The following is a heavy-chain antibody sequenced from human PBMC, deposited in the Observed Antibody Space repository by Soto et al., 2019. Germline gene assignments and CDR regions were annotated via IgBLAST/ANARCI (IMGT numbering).Heavy chain of an antibody. V-gene: IGHV4-31*03. CDR2: IYYSGST. J-gene: IGHJ4*02. D-gene: IGHD2-15*01. CDR1: GGSISSGGYY. CDR3: ARRYGGNFDY. Sequence: SETLSLTCTVSGGSISSGGYYWSWIRQHPGKGLEWIGYIYYSGSTYYNPSLKSRVTISVDTSKNQFSLKLSSVTAAGTAVYYCARRYGGNFDYWGQGTLVTVSS.